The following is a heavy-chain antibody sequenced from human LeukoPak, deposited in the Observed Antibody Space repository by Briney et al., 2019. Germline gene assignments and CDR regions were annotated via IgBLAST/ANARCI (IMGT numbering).Heavy chain of an antibody. D-gene: IGHD1-26*01. CDR1: GFTVSNFG. V-gene: IGHV3-33*01. Sequence: HSGGSLRRSCAASGFTVSNFGMHWVRQAPGKGLEWVAVIWYDGSKKYYIDSVKGRFTISRDNSKNTLYLQMNSLRAEDTAVYVCARFREPWGLDYWGQGTLVTVSS. CDR2: IWYDGSKK. CDR3: ARFREPWGLDY. J-gene: IGHJ4*02.